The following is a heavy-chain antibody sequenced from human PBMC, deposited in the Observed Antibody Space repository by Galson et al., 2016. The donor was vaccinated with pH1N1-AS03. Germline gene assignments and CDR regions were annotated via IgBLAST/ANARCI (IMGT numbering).Heavy chain of an antibody. Sequence: TLSLTRTVSGTYISNGGYYWGWIRQLPGKGLEWMGYIYYSGTTYYNPSLKSRVTISVDMSKNQFSLKLNSVTAADTAVYYCARDRHDYGPDPFDIWGQGTTVTVSS. CDR1: GTYISNGGYY. V-gene: IGHV4-31*03. J-gene: IGHJ3*02. CDR2: IYYSGTT. CDR3: ARDRHDYGPDPFDI. D-gene: IGHD4-17*01.